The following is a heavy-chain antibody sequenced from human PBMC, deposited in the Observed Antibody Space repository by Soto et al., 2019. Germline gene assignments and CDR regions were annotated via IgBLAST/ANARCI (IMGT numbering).Heavy chain of an antibody. J-gene: IGHJ6*02. CDR3: ACIFSGGYSYGFYYYGMDV. CDR1: GFTVSSNY. D-gene: IGHD5-18*01. CDR2: IYSGGST. Sequence: GGSLRLSCAASGFTVSSNYMSWVRQAPGKGLEWVSVIYSGGSTYYADSVKGRFTISRDNSKNTLYLQMNSLRAEDTAVYYCACIFSGGYSYGFYYYGMDVWGQGTTVTVSS. V-gene: IGHV3-66*01.